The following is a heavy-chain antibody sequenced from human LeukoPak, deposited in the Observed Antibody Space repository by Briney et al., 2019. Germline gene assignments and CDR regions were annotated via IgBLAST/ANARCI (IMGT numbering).Heavy chain of an antibody. CDR1: GFTFSSYW. Sequence: GGSLRLSCAASGFTFSSYWMSWVRQAPGKGLEWVANVKQDGSEKYYVDSVKGRFTISRDNAKNSLYLQMNSLRAEDTAVYYCAKNRLATTMMVGRNAFDIWGQGTMVTVSS. CDR3: AKNRLATTMMVGRNAFDI. CDR2: VKQDGSEK. V-gene: IGHV3-7*01. J-gene: IGHJ3*02. D-gene: IGHD3-22*01.